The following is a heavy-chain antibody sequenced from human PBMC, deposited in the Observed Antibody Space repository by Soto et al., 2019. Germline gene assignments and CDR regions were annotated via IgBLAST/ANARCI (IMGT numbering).Heavy chain of an antibody. CDR2: ISYSGST. V-gene: IGHV4-59*01. CDR1: GGSISSYY. J-gene: IGHJ6*02. Sequence: PSETLSLTCTVSGGSISSYYWSWIRQPPGKGLEWIGYISYSGSTNYNPSLKSRVTISVDTSKNQFSLKLSSVTAADTAVYYCAREGVSSGWYYYYGLDVWGQGTTVTVSS. D-gene: IGHD6-25*01. CDR3: AREGVSSGWYYYYGLDV.